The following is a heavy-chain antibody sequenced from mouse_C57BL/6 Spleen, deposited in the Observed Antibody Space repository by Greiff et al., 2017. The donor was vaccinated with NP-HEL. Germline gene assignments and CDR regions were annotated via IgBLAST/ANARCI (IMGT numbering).Heavy chain of an antibody. J-gene: IGHJ1*03. Sequence: EVQGVESGGGLVQPGGSLKLSCAASGFTFSDYYMYWVRQTPEKRLAWVAYISNGGGSTYYPDTVKGRFTISRDNAKNTLYLQMSRLKSEDTAMYYCARLYDYDVGWYFDVWGTGTTVTVSS. V-gene: IGHV5-12*01. CDR1: GFTFSDYY. CDR2: ISNGGGST. CDR3: ARLYDYDVGWYFDV. D-gene: IGHD2-4*01.